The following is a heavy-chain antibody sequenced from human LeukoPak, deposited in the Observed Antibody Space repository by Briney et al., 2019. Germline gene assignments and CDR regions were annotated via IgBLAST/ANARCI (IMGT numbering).Heavy chain of an antibody. CDR2: INWNGGST. J-gene: IGHJ4*02. D-gene: IGHD3-22*01. V-gene: IGHV3-20*01. CDR3: ARDRVYYYDSSGYGSFDY. CDR1: GFTFDDYG. Sequence: GGSLRLSCAASGFTFDDYGMSWVRQAPGKGLEWVSGINWNGGSTGYADSVKGRFTISRDNAKNSLYLQMNSLRAEDTALYNCARDRVYYYDSSGYGSFDYWGQGTLVTVSS.